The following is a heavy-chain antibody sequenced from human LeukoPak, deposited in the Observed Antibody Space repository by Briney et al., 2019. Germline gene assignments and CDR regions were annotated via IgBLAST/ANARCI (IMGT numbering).Heavy chain of an antibody. CDR3: VKDRAAVLEY. CDR2: ISFDGTKH. D-gene: IGHD2-15*01. J-gene: IGHJ4*02. CDR1: GFTFSRHT. V-gene: IGHV3-30*18. Sequence: GGSLRLSCAASGFTFSRHTMHWVCQAPGKGLEWVAVISFDGTKHYYADFVKGRFTIARDNSKNTLYLQMSSLRGQDTAIYYCVKDRAAVLEYWGQGTLVTVSS.